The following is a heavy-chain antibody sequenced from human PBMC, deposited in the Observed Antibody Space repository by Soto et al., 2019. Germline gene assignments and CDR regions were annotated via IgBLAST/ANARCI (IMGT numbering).Heavy chain of an antibody. V-gene: IGHV4-34*01. CDR3: ARVSVILGYDFCSGYKRWFAP. Sequence: QVQLQQWGAGLLKPSETLSPTCGVYGGSLSSHYWCWIRQAPGRGLEWIGEINHSGSTNYNESLKSGLTISVDASNNQFALKLSSVTAADTATYYCARVSVILGYDFCSGYKRWFAPWGQGTEVTVSP. CDR2: INHSGST. J-gene: IGHJ5*02. D-gene: IGHD3-3*01. CDR1: GGSLSSHY.